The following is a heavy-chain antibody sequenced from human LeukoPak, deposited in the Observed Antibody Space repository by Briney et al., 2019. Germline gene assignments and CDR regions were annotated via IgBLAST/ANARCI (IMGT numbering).Heavy chain of an antibody. CDR1: GFTFSSYA. CDR2: ISGSGGST. D-gene: IGHD3-16*01. V-gene: IGHV3-23*01. Sequence: PGGSLRLSCAASGFTFSSYAMSWVRQAPGKGLEWVSAISGSGGSTYYADSVKGRFTISRDNSRNTLFLQMNSLRAEDTAVYYCAEGLLGADPTPADYWGQGTLVTVSS. CDR3: AEGLLGADPTPADY. J-gene: IGHJ4*02.